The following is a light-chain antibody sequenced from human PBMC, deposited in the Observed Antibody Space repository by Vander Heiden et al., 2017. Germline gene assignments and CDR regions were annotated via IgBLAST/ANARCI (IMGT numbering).Light chain of an antibody. CDR2: KTS. J-gene: IGKJ1*01. CDR3: LQHFIFPWT. Sequence: DIQTTQSPFSLSASVGDRVTITCRTSLGIRNDLSWYQVKPGKAPQRLIYKTSNLQSGVPSRFSGSGSGTEFTLTISSLRPEDFATYYCLQHFIFPWTFGQGTKVEIK. CDR1: LGIRND. V-gene: IGKV1-17*01.